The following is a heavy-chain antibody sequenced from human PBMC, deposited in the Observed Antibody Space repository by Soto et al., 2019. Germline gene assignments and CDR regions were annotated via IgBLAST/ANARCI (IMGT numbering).Heavy chain of an antibody. CDR1: GYSVSSSR. Sequence: GQALPISCKRCGYSVSSSRICPVRQTPGKGLEWMGIIYPGDSDTRYSPSFQGQVTISADKSISTAYLQWSSLKASDTAMYYCARRGAVALNYYYVMDVWGQGTTVTVS. J-gene: IGHJ6*02. CDR2: IYPGDSDT. V-gene: IGHV5-51*01. D-gene: IGHD6-19*01. CDR3: ARRGAVALNYYYVMDV.